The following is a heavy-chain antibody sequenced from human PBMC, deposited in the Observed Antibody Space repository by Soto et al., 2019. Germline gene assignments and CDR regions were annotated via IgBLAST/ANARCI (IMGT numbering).Heavy chain of an antibody. CDR1: GFTFRTYG. CDR2: ISDDGSQK. V-gene: IGHV3-30*18. CDR3: AKEAPGGWHFFDT. Sequence: GGSLRLSCAASGFTFRTYGMHWFRQAPGKGLEWVAFISDDGSQKYYGDSVKGRFTISRDNSKNTLSLRMISLRTEDTSVYYCAKEAPGGWHFFDTWGQGTLVTVSS. J-gene: IGHJ4*02. D-gene: IGHD6-19*01.